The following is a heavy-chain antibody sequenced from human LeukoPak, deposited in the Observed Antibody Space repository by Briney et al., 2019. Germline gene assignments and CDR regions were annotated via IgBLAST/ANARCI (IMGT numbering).Heavy chain of an antibody. CDR2: IYSGGST. CDR1: GFTVSSNY. D-gene: IGHD3-16*01. Sequence: GGSLRLSCAASGFTVSSNYMSWVRQAPGKGLEWVSVIYSGGSTYYADSVKGRFTISRDNSKNTLYLQMNSLRAEDTAVYYCARELWGSKGYYYYGMDVWGQGTTVTVSS. J-gene: IGHJ6*02. V-gene: IGHV3-53*01. CDR3: ARELWGSKGYYYYGMDV.